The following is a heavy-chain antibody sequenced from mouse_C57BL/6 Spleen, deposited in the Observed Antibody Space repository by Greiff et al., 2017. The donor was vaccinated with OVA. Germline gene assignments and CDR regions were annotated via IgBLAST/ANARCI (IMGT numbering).Heavy chain of an antibody. CDR2: IYPGDGDT. J-gene: IGHJ2*01. V-gene: IGHV1-80*01. Sequence: VQLQQSGAELVKPGASVTISCKASGYAFSSYWMNWVKQRPGKGLEWIGQIYPGDGDTNYNGKFKGKATLTADKSSSTAYMQLSSLTSEDSAVYFCARPAQATDYFDYWGQGTTLTVSS. CDR3: ARPAQATDYFDY. CDR1: GYAFSSYW. D-gene: IGHD3-2*02.